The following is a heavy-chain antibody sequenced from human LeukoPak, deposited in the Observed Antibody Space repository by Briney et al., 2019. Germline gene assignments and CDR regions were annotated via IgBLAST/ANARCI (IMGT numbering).Heavy chain of an antibody. Sequence: GASLQISCKGSGYSFASYWIGWVRQMPGKGLEWMGIIYPGDSDTRYSPSFQGQVTISADKSISTAYLQWSSLKASDTAIYYCATAAAGTKPFFDYWGHGTLVTVSS. D-gene: IGHD6-13*01. CDR2: IYPGDSDT. V-gene: IGHV5-51*01. CDR1: GYSFASYW. J-gene: IGHJ4*01. CDR3: ATAAAGTKPFFDY.